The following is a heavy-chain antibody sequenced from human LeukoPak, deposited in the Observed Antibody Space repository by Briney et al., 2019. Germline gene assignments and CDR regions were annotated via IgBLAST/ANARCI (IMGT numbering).Heavy chain of an antibody. Sequence: PGGSLRLSWAASVXTLSTHWMTWVRQPPGKGLEWVASLQQDGGATHYVDSVKGRFTISRDNADNSLYLQMNSLRAEDTAVYYCARETRGTVGSYWGQGTLVTVSS. CDR1: VXTLSTHW. V-gene: IGHV3-7*05. CDR2: LQQDGGAT. CDR3: ARETRGTVGSY. D-gene: IGHD1-26*01. J-gene: IGHJ4*02.